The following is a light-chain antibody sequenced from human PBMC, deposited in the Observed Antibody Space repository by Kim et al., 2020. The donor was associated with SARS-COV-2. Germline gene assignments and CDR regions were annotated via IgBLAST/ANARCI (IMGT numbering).Light chain of an antibody. J-gene: IGKJ1*01. Sequence: EIVLTQSPATLSLSPGERATLSCRASQSVDTYLAWYQQRRGQAPRLLMYDVSHRASGTPGRFTGSGSGTDFTLSISGLEPEDFAVYYCQQRASWPTFGQGTKVDIK. CDR2: DVS. V-gene: IGKV3-11*01. CDR3: QQRASWPT. CDR1: QSVDTY.